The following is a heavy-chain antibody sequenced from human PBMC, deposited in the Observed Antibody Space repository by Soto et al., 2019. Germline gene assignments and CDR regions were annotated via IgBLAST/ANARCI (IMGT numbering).Heavy chain of an antibody. Sequence: QITLKEAGPTLVKPTETLTLACTFSGFSLSSRGAGVGWIRQPPGKALEWLALIYWDDDKVYSPSIKNRLTITKDTSKNQVVLTMTNMDPVDTATYYCAHRKIGSNIFYFYGMDVWGQGTTVTVSS. CDR3: AHRKIGSNIFYFYGMDV. V-gene: IGHV2-5*02. CDR1: GFSLSSRGAG. D-gene: IGHD3-9*01. CDR2: IYWDDDK. J-gene: IGHJ6*02.